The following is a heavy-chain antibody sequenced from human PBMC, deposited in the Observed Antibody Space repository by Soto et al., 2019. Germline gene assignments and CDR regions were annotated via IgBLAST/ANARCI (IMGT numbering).Heavy chain of an antibody. CDR2: ISSSSSYI. D-gene: IGHD2-15*01. V-gene: IGHV3-21*01. J-gene: IGHJ5*02. CDR3: ARETIVVVVAAMPTSGFDP. Sequence: PGGSLRLSCAASGFTFSSYSMNWVRQAPGKGLEWVSSISSSSSYIYYADSVKGRFTISRDNAKNSLYLQMNSLRAEDTAVYYCARETIVVVVAAMPTSGFDPWGQGTLVTVSS. CDR1: GFTFSSYS.